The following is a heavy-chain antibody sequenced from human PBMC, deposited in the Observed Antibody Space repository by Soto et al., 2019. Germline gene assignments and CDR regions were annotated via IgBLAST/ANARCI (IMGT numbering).Heavy chain of an antibody. CDR2: IYYSGST. D-gene: IGHD6-19*01. Sequence: SETLSLTCAVSGDSMSSSDYYWGWIRQPPGKGLEWIGSIYYSGSTYYNPSLQSRVAVSVDTSKNQFSLKLKSVTAADTAIYYCARRTVNIRTFYSGLKTHCFDYWGQGAPVTVSS. CDR3: ARRTVNIRTFYSGLKTHCFDY. V-gene: IGHV4-39*01. J-gene: IGHJ4*02. CDR1: GDSMSSSDYY.